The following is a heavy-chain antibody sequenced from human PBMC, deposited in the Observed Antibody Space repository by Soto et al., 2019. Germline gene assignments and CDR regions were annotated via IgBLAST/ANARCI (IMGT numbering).Heavy chain of an antibody. CDR1: GGSISSGDYY. CDR2: IYYSGST. CDR3: ARGSYYYDSSGYSHY. J-gene: IGHJ4*02. V-gene: IGHV4-30-4*01. Sequence: QVQLQDSGPGLVKPSQTLSLTCTVSGGSISSGDYYWSWIRQPPGKGLEWIGYIYYSGSTYYNPSLKCRVTISVDTFKNQFSLKLSSVTAADTAVYYCARGSYYYDSSGYSHYWGQGTLVTVSS. D-gene: IGHD3-22*01.